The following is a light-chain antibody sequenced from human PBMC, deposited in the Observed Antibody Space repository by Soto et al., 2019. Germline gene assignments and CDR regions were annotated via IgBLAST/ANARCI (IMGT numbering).Light chain of an antibody. CDR2: EVN. Sequence: QSALIQPASVSGSPGQSITISCTGTSSDVGGSNYVSWYQHHPHRAPKLLIYEVNYRPSGVSNPFSGSKSGNTASLTISGLQADDEADYYCSSYTSSNTLEVFGFGTKLTVL. J-gene: IGLJ1*01. CDR1: SSDVGGSNY. V-gene: IGLV2-14*01. CDR3: SSYTSSNTLEV.